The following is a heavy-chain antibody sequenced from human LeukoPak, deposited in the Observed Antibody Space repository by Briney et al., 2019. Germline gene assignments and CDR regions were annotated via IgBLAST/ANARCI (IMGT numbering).Heavy chain of an antibody. J-gene: IGHJ6*02. CDR3: ARVGAPGPWYYYGMDV. CDR2: ISYDGSNK. D-gene: IGHD1-26*01. V-gene: IGHV3-30-3*01. Sequence: PGGSLRLSCAASGFTFSSYAMHWVRQAPGKGLEWVAVISYDGSNKYYADSVKGRFTISRDNSKNTLYLQMNSLRAEDTAVYYCARVGAPGPWYYYGMDVWGQGTTVTVSS. CDR1: GFTFSSYA.